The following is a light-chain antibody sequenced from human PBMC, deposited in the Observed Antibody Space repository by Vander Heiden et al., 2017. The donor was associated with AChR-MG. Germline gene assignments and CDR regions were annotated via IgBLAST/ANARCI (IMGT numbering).Light chain of an antibody. J-gene: IGLJ3*02. CDR3: QTWGTGTPV. CDR1: RGHSSNA. V-gene: IGLV4-69*01. CDR2: VSSDASH. Sequence: QFVLTQSPSAPASPGASVNLTCTLSRGHSSNAIAWHPQQPEKGPRFLMKVSSDASHTRGDGIPDRFSGSSSGAARYLTISSLQSEDEADYYCQTWGTGTPVFGGGTRLTVL.